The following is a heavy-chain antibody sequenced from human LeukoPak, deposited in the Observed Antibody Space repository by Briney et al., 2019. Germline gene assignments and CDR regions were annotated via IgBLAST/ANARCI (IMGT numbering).Heavy chain of an antibody. D-gene: IGHD3-22*01. CDR1: GYTFTGYY. CDR2: INPNSGGT. V-gene: IGHV1-2*02. CDR3: ARGYDYYDSSGLVDY. Sequence: ASVKVSCKASGYTFTGYYMHWVRQAPGQGLEWMGWINPNSGGTNYAQKFQGRVTMTRDTSISTAYMELSRLRSDDTAVYYCARGYDYYDSSGLVDYWGQGTVVTVSS. J-gene: IGHJ4*02.